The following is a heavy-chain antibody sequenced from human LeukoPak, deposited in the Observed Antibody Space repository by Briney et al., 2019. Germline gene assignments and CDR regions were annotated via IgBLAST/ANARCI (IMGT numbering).Heavy chain of an antibody. Sequence: GGSLRLSCAASGFTFSSYAMSWVRQAPGKGLEWVSAISGSGGSTYYADSVKGRFTISRDNSKNTLYLQMNSLRAEDTAVYYCAKVQTYYDFWSGYYRGVYFDHWGQGTLVTVSS. CDR1: GFTFSSYA. CDR2: ISGSGGST. J-gene: IGHJ4*02. V-gene: IGHV3-23*01. CDR3: AKVQTYYDFWSGYYRGVYFDH. D-gene: IGHD3-3*01.